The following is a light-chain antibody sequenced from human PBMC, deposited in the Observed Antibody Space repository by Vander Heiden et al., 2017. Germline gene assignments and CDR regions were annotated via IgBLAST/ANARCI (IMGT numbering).Light chain of an antibody. Sequence: EIVMTQSPATLSVYPGERATLSCRASQSVSSNLAWYQQKPGQAPRLLIYGASTRATGIPARFSGSGSGTEFTLTISSLQSEDCAVYYCQQYNNWPYTFGQGTKLEIK. J-gene: IGKJ2*01. CDR1: QSVSSN. CDR3: QQYNNWPYT. V-gene: IGKV3-15*01. CDR2: GAS.